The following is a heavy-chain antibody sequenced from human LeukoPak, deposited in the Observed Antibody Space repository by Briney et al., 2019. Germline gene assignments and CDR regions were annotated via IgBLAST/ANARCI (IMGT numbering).Heavy chain of an antibody. D-gene: IGHD1-26*01. J-gene: IGHJ4*02. CDR2: IKQDGSEK. Sequence: PGGSLRLSCAASGFTFSSYAMSWVRQAPGKGLEWVANIKQDGSEKYYVDSVKGRFTISRDNAKNSLYLQMNSLRAEDTAVYYCVGGSYLLNWGQGTLVTVSS. CDR3: VGGSYLLN. V-gene: IGHV3-7*01. CDR1: GFTFSSYA.